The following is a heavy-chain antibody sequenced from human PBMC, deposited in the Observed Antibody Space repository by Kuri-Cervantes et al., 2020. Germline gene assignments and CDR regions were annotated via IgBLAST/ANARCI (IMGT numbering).Heavy chain of an antibody. CDR2: IIPIFGTA. CDR3: ARDNLDLEGRPFDP. J-gene: IGHJ5*02. CDR1: GGTFSSYA. Sequence: SVKVSCKASGGTFSSYAISWVRQAPGQGLEWMGGIIPIFGTANYAQKFQGRVTITADESTSTAYMELSSLRSEDTAVYYCARDNLDLEGRPFDPWGQGTLVTVSS. D-gene: IGHD1-20*01. V-gene: IGHV1-69*13.